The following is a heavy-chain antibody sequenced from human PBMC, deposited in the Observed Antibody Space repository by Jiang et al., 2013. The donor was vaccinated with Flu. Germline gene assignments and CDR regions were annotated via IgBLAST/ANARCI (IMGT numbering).Heavy chain of an antibody. J-gene: IGHJ2*01. CDR3: ARDRDCPDGVCSTYWYFDL. Sequence: GLVQPGGSLRLSCAASGFTVSSNYMSWVRQAPGKGLEWVSYISSTGATIYYADSVRGRFTISRDKAKNSLYLQMNSLRDEDTAVYYCARDRDCPDGVCSTYWYFDLWGRGTLVTVSS. V-gene: IGHV3-48*02. CDR1: GFTVSSNY. D-gene: IGHD2-8*01. CDR2: ISSTGATI.